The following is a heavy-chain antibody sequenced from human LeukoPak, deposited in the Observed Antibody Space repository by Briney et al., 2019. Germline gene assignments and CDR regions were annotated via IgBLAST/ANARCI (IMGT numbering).Heavy chain of an antibody. CDR3: ARGDDFSGDH. CDR2: IHPEGNEK. D-gene: IGHD1-1*01. CDR1: GFTFSNFW. Sequence: PGGSLRLSCAVSGFTFSNFWMSWVRQAPGRGLEWVANIHPEGNEKYHVESVKGRFIISRDDTILFLQMNGLRVEDTAVYYCARGDDFSGDHWGQGTLVTVSS. V-gene: IGHV3-7*04. J-gene: IGHJ4*02.